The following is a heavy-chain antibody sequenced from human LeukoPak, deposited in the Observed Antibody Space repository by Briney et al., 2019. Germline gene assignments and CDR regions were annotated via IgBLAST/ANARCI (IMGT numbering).Heavy chain of an antibody. V-gene: IGHV4-34*01. CDR1: GGSFSGYD. D-gene: IGHD5-24*01. J-gene: IGHJ6*03. CDR2: INDGGDT. Sequence: SDTLSLTCGVSGGSFSGYDWSWVRQSPGKGLEWIGEINDGGDTNYNPSRKSRVTISKDTSKNQFSLKVTSVTAADTAVYYCARGLGWKVATMGLFYMDVWGEGTTVTVSS. CDR3: ARGLGWKVATMGLFYMDV.